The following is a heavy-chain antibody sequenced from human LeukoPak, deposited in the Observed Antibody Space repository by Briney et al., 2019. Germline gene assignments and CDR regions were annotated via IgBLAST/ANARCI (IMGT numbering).Heavy chain of an antibody. V-gene: IGHV3-23*01. CDR2: ISGSGGST. Sequence: PGGSLRLSCAASGFTFSSYSMNWVRQAPGKGLEWVSAISGSGGSTYYADSVKGRFTISRDNSKNTLYLQMNSLRAEDTAVYYXAKGAIYDSSGYYYGYWGQGTLVTVSS. D-gene: IGHD3-22*01. CDR3: AKGAIYDSSGYYYGY. J-gene: IGHJ4*02. CDR1: GFTFSSYS.